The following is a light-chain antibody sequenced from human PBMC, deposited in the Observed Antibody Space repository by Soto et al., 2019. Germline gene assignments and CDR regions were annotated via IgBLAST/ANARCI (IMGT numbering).Light chain of an antibody. CDR1: QSVDTTF. CDR3: QNYRSSGT. J-gene: IGKJ1*01. Sequence: EIVLTQSPGSLSLSPGQRATLSCRASQSVDTTFFAWYQKKPGQAPRLLIYGASKRATGIPDRFSGSGSGKVFPLIISSLELEVLAVYYCQNYRSSGTFGRGTRVKIK. CDR2: GAS. V-gene: IGKV3-20*01.